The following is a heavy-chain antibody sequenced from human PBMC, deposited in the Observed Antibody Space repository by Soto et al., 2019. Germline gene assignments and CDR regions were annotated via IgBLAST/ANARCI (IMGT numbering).Heavy chain of an antibody. J-gene: IGHJ6*02. CDR1: GGTFSNYA. V-gene: IGHV1-69*01. CDR3: ARDMIPAAISYRYYALDV. CDR2: IIPIFDTA. Sequence: QVQLVQSGAEVKTPGSSVKVSCKASGGTFSNYAISWVRQAPGQGLEWMGGIIPIFDTADYAQRFQGRVTITADESTSTAYLELSSLTSGDTAVYYCARDMIPAAISYRYYALDVWRQGTTVTVSS. D-gene: IGHD2-2*01.